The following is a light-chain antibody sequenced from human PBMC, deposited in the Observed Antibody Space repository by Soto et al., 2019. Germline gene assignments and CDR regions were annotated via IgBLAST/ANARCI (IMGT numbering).Light chain of an antibody. Sequence: DIQMTQSPSTLSASVGDRVTITCRASQSISSWLAWYQQKPGKAPKLLIYKASSLESGVPSRFSGSGSGTEFTLTISSLRPDDFATYYCQQYNSSPLTVGGGTKVDSK. CDR2: KAS. CDR1: QSISSW. CDR3: QQYNSSPLT. J-gene: IGKJ4*01. V-gene: IGKV1-5*03.